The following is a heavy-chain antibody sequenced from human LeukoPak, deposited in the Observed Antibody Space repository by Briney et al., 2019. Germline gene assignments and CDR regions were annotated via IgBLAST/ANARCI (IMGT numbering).Heavy chain of an antibody. CDR1: RFTFISYG. D-gene: IGHD1-26*01. Sequence: GGALRLSCAASRFTFISYGMTGVRQAPGKGLEWVSSICGSGGTFYAHSVKGRFTISRDNSKDKMYLQMNSLRAEDTAVYYCAHQRETQGSYYEFDYWGQGTLVIVSS. CDR2: ICGSGGT. J-gene: IGHJ4*02. V-gene: IGHV3-23*01. CDR3: AHQRETQGSYYEFDY.